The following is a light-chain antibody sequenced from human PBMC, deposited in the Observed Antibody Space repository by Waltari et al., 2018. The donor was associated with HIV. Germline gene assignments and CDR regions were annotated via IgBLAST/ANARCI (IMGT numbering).Light chain of an antibody. CDR3: SSYAPTNNFYVL. CDR1: SSHSCGYNY. CDR2: EVT. Sequence: QSPLSQPPPAPGSPGQSVTIPSTGRSSHSCGYNYVPWTQQPPGKAPKLIMTEVTKRPSGVPDRFSGSKSGNTASLTVSGLQAEDEAHYYCSSYAPTNNFYVLFGGGTALTVL. J-gene: IGLJ2*01. V-gene: IGLV2-8*01.